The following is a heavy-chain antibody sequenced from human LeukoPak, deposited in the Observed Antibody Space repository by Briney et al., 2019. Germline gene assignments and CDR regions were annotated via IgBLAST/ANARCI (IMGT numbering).Heavy chain of an antibody. CDR3: AHTPGYCSGGSCYTGWFDP. D-gene: IGHD2-15*01. Sequence: SGPTLVKPTQTLTLTCTFSGFSLSTSGVGVGWIRQPPRKSLEWLALIYWDDDKRYSPSLKSRLTITKDTSKNQVVLTMTNMDPVDTATYYCAHTPGYCSGGSCYTGWFDPWGQGTLVTVSS. J-gene: IGHJ5*02. CDR1: GFSLSTSGVG. CDR2: IYWDDDK. V-gene: IGHV2-5*02.